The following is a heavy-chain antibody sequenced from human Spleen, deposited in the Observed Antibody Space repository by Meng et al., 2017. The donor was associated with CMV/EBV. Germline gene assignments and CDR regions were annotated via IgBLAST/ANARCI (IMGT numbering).Heavy chain of an antibody. V-gene: IGHV3-30*02. J-gene: IGHJ4*02. CDR1: GFTFSSFA. CDR3: AKGGGSYFPPTFDY. D-gene: IGHD1-26*01. Sequence: GESLKISCAASGFTFSSFAMHWVRQAPGKGLEWVAYIGNDDGRTKYYPDSMRGRFTISRDNSKNTVYLQMNSLRTEDTAVYYCAKGGGSYFPPTFDYWGQGTLVTVSS. CDR2: IGNDDGRTK.